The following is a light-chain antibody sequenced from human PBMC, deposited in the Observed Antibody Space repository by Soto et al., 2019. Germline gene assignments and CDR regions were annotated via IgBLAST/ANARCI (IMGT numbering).Light chain of an antibody. CDR2: EVS. CDR3: SSYTSRSALYV. V-gene: IGLV2-14*01. CDR1: SSDVGRYNF. Sequence: QSALTQPASVSGSPGQSITISCTGTSSDVGRYNFVSWYQQHPDKAPKLMIYEVSNRPSGISYRFSGSKSGNTASLTIFGLQAEDEADYYCSSYTSRSALYVFGTGTKVTVL. J-gene: IGLJ1*01.